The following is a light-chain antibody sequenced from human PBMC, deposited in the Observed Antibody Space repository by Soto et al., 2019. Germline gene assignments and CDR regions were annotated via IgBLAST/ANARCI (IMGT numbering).Light chain of an antibody. CDR3: QTWDSDTAV. CDR1: KLGDKY. V-gene: IGLV3-1*01. CDR2: QDN. Sequence: SYELTQPPSVSVSPGQAANITCSGDKLGDKYAYWYQQKPGQSPMLVIYQDNKRPSGIPERFSASNSGNTATLTISGTQTMDEGDYYCQTWDSDTAVFGGGTKLTVL. J-gene: IGLJ2*01.